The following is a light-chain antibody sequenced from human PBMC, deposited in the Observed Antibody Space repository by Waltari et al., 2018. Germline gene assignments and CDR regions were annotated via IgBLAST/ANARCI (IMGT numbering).Light chain of an antibody. CDR1: QSINNW. J-gene: IGKJ2*01. CDR3: QQNNYY. CDR2: DAS. Sequence: DTQMPQSPSTLSASVGNRVTITCRASQSINNWLAWYQQKPGKAPKLLIYDASSLERGVPSRFSGSGSGTEFTLTISSLQPDDFASYYCQQNNYYFGQGTKLEIK. V-gene: IGKV1-5*01.